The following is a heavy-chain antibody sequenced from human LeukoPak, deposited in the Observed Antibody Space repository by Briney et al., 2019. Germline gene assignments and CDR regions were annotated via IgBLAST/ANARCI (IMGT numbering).Heavy chain of an antibody. D-gene: IGHD2-21*02. CDR3: ARGYCGGDCSVDY. Sequence: ASVKVSCKASGYTLTTYAMHWVRQAPGQRLEWMGWINAGNGNTKYSQKFQGRVTITRDTSASTAYMELSSLRSEDTAVYYCARGYCGGDCSVDYWGQGTLVTVAS. CDR2: INAGNGNT. J-gene: IGHJ4*02. V-gene: IGHV1-3*01. CDR1: GYTLTTYA.